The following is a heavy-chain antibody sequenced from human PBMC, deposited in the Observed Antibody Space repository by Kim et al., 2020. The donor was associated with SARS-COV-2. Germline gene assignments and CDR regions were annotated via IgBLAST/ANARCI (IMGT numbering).Heavy chain of an antibody. J-gene: IGHJ4*02. CDR1: GFTFSSYA. V-gene: IGHV3-30*04. CDR2: ISYDGSNK. Sequence: GGSLRLSCAASGFTFSSYAMHWVRQAPGKGLEWVAVISYDGSNKYYADSVKGRFTISRDNSKNTLYLQMNSLRAEDTAVYYCAVRWLQGRVFDYWGQGTLVTVSS. CDR3: AVRWLQGRVFDY. D-gene: IGHD5-12*01.